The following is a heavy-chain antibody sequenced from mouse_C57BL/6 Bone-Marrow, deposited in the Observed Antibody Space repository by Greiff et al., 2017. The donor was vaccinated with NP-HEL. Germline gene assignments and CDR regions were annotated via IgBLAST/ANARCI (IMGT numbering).Heavy chain of an antibody. CDR3: ANLPYYYGSSYWYFDV. V-gene: IGHV5-4*01. J-gene: IGHJ1*03. CDR2: ISDGGSYT. CDR1: GFTFSSYA. D-gene: IGHD1-1*01. Sequence: EVQGVESGGGLVKPGGSLKLSCAASGFTFSSYAMSWVRQTPEKRLEWVATISDGGSYTYYPDNVKGRFTISRDNAKNNLYLQMSHLKSEDTAMYYCANLPYYYGSSYWYFDVWGTGTTVTVSS.